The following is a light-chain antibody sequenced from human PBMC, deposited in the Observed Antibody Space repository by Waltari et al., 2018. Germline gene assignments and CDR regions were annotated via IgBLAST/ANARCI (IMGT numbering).Light chain of an antibody. V-gene: IGLV1-44*01. CDR2: SND. CDR3: AAWDDSLKTVI. CDR1: NPNLGSTT. J-gene: IGLJ2*01. Sequence: QSVLTQPPSASGTPGQRVTISCSGSNPNLGSTTVNWYQQLPGTAPKLLIYSNDQRPSGVPDRFSGSKSGTSASLAISGLQSEDEAGYYCAAWDDSLKTVIFGGGTKLTVL.